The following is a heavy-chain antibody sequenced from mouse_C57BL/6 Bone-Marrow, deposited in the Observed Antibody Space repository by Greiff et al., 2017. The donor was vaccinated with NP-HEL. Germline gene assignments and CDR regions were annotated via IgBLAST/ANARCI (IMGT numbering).Heavy chain of an antibody. CDR2: ISSGGSYT. CDR1: GFTFSSYG. D-gene: IGHD1-1*01. J-gene: IGHJ3*01. V-gene: IGHV5-6*02. Sequence: EVMLVESGGDLVKPGGSLKLSCAASGFTFSSYGMSWVRQTPDKRLEWVATISSGGSYTYYPDSVKGRFTFSRDNAKNTLYLQMSSLKSEDTAMYYCASPIYYYGSRCAYWGQGTLVTVSA. CDR3: ASPIYYYGSRCAY.